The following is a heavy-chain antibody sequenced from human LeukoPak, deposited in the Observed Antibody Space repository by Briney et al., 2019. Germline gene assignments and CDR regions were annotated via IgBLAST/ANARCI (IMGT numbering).Heavy chain of an antibody. V-gene: IGHV4-34*01. CDR1: GGSISSYY. CDR2: INHSGRT. CDR3: AKGRRTTYYYYYYMDV. J-gene: IGHJ6*03. Sequence: PSETLSLTCTVSGGSISSYYWSWIRQPPGKGLEWIGEINHSGRTNYNPSLKSRDTISVDTSKNQFSLKLSSVTAADTAVYYCAKGRRTTYYYYYYMDVWGKGTTVTVSS. D-gene: IGHD4-11*01.